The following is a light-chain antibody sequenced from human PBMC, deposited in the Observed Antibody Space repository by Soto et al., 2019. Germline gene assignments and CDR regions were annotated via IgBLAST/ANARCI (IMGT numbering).Light chain of an antibody. CDR2: SND. CDR1: SSNIGRDT. J-gene: IGLJ3*02. Sequence: VLTQPPSASGTPGQRVTISCSGSSSNIGRDTVNWYQQLPGMAPKLLIYSNDQRPSGVPDRFSGSKSGTSASLAISGLQSEDEADYYCAAWDDSLNGFWVFGGGTKLTVL. CDR3: AAWDDSLNGFWV. V-gene: IGLV1-44*01.